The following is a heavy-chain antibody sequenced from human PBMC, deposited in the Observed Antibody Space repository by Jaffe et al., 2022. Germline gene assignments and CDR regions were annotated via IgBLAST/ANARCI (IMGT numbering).Heavy chain of an antibody. CDR1: GYIFTTYG. D-gene: IGHD1-1*01. Sequence: QVRLVQSGPEVRKPGASVKVSCKASGYIFTTYGITWIRQAPGQALEWMGWISPYNGSTNSAPKFQGRVTLTTDTSTSTAYMELRGLTSDDTAEYWCAREGTGTTLDAFDLWGQGTVVTVSS. CDR3: AREGTGTTLDAFDL. V-gene: IGHV1-18*01. J-gene: IGHJ3*01. CDR2: ISPYNGST.